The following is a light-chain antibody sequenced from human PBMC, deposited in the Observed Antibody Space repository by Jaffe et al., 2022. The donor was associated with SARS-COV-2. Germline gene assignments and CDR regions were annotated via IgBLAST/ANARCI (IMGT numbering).Light chain of an antibody. CDR2: DAS. CDR3: QQSYRTPLT. Sequence: DIEITQSPSSLSASVGDRVTITCRASQSISTYLNWYQQKPGKAPNLLIYDASSLQSGVPSRFSGSGSGTDFTLTISSLQPEDFAAYYCQQSYRTPLTVGQGTKVEIK. J-gene: IGKJ1*01. CDR1: QSISTY. V-gene: IGKV1-39*01.